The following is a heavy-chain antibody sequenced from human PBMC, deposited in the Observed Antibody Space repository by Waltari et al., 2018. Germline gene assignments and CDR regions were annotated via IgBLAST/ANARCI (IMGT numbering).Heavy chain of an antibody. CDR2: MNPNSGNT. D-gene: IGHD1-26*01. V-gene: IGHV1-8*03. Sequence: QVQLVQSGAVVKKPRASVKVSCKASGYTFTRYDITWVRQATGQWLEWMGWMNPNSGNTGYAQKFQGRVTITRNTSISTAYMELSSLRTEDTAVYYCARGFSWETDDYYYYMDVWGKGTTVTVSS. J-gene: IGHJ6*03. CDR3: ARGFSWETDDYYYYMDV. CDR1: GYTFTRYD.